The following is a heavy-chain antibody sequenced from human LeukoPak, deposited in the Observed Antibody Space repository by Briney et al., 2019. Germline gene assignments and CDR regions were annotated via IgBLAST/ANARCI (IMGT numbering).Heavy chain of an antibody. CDR1: GESFSGYY. D-gene: IGHD5-18*01. CDR2: INHSGST. J-gene: IGHJ4*02. CDR3: ARGSRWLPSDY. Sequence: SETLSLTCAVYGESFSGYYWSWIRQPPGKGLEWIGEINHSGSTNYNPSLKSRVTISVDTSKNQFSLKLSSVTAADTAVYYCARGSRWLPSDYWGQGTLVTVSS. V-gene: IGHV4-34*01.